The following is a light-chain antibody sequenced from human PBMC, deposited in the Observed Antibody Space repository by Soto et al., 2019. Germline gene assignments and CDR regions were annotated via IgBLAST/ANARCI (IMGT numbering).Light chain of an antibody. J-gene: IGKJ2*01. V-gene: IGKV3-20*01. CDR3: QQYGSSPYT. CDR2: GAS. Sequence: EIVLTQSPGTLSLSPGERATLSCRARQSVGSIYLAWYQQKPGQAPSLLIYGASSRATGIPDRFSGSGSGTDFTLTISRLEPEDFAVYYCQQYGSSPYTFGQGTKLEIK. CDR1: QSVGSIY.